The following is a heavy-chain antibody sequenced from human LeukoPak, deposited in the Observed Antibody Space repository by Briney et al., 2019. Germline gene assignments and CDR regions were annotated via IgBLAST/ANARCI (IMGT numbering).Heavy chain of an antibody. CDR2: ISSTTNYI. CDR1: GFTFSSYS. V-gene: IGHV3-21*01. Sequence: PGGSRRLSCVASGFTFSSYSMNWVRQAPGKGLEWVSSISSTTNYIYDYADSVRGRFTISRDNAKNSLYLQMNSLRAEDTAVYYCARDAKGYCSDGVCADWGQGTLVTVSS. CDR3: ARDAKGYCSDGVCAD. J-gene: IGHJ4*02. D-gene: IGHD2-8*01.